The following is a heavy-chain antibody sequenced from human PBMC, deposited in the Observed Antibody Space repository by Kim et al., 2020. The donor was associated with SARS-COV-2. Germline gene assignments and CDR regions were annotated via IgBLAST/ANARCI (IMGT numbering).Heavy chain of an antibody. CDR3: AGPRDLYWYFDL. J-gene: IGHJ2*01. V-gene: IGHV4-34*01. CDR1: GDSLSDYS. CDR2: IYRAGST. Sequence: SETLSLTCAVFGDSLSDYSWSWIRQPPGKGLEWIGEIYRAGSTNYDPSLKSRVAISLDTSKNQFSLKLTSVTAADTAFYYCAGPRDLYWYFDLWGRGTLVTVSS.